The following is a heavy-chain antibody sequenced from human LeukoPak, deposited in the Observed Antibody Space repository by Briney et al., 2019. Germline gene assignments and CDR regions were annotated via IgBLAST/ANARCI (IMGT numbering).Heavy chain of an antibody. V-gene: IGHV3-21*04. D-gene: IGHD5-18*01. CDR3: ARDQEYSYGYLYGMDV. CDR2: ISSSSSYI. Sequence: PGGSLRLSCAASGFTFSSYSMNWVRQAPGKGLEWVSSISSSSSYIYYADSVKGRFTISRDNSKNTLYLQMNSLRAEDTAVYCCARDQEYSYGYLYGMDVWGQGTTVTVSS. J-gene: IGHJ6*02. CDR1: GFTFSSYS.